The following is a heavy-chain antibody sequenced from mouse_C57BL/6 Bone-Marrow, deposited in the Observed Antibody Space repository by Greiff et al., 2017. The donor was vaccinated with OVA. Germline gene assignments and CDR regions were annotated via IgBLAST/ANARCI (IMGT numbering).Heavy chain of an antibody. CDR2: IDPSDSET. Sequence: QVQLQQPGAELVRPGSSVKLSCKASGYTFTSYWMHWVTQRPIQGLEWIGNIDPSDSETHYNQKFKDKATLTVDKSSSTAYMQLSSLTSEDSAVYYCASTVYGNLYYAMDYWGQGTSVTVSS. J-gene: IGHJ4*01. CDR3: ASTVYGNLYYAMDY. V-gene: IGHV1-52*01. CDR1: GYTFTSYW. D-gene: IGHD2-1*01.